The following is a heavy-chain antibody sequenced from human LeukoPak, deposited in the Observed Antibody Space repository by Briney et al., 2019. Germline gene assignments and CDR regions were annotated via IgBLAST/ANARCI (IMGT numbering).Heavy chain of an antibody. J-gene: IGHJ2*01. V-gene: IGHV3-74*01. CDR3: ARGSPTPNSRYFDL. Sequence: GGPLRLSCEASEFTLKDYWMHWVRQGPGKGLVWVSRINSDGSSASYAGSVKGRFTISRDNAKNTLYLQMNSLRAEDTAVYYCARGSPTPNSRYFDLWGRGTLVTVSS. CDR2: INSDGSSA. D-gene: IGHD4-11*01. CDR1: EFTLKDYW.